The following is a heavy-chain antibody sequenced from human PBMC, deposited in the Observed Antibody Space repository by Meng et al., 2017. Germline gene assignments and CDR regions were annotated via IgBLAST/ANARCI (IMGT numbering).Heavy chain of an antibody. Sequence: ASVKVSCKASGYTFTSYGISWVRQAPGQGLEWMGWISAYNGNTNYAQKLQGRVTMTTDTSTSTAYMELRSLRSDDTAVYYCARYCSGGSCYRSFDYWDQGTLVTVSS. J-gene: IGHJ4*02. CDR1: GYTFTSYG. V-gene: IGHV1-18*01. CDR2: ISAYNGNT. CDR3: ARYCSGGSCYRSFDY. D-gene: IGHD2-15*01.